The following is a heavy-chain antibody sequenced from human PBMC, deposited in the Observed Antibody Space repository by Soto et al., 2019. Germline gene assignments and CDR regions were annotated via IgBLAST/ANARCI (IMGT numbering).Heavy chain of an antibody. CDR1: GFTFSSYG. CDR3: ARDTRIAVAGPPNY. Sequence: QVQLVESGGGVVQPGRSLRLSCAASGFTFSSYGMHWVRQAPGKGLEWVAVIGYDGSNKYYADSVKGRFTISRDNSKNTLYLQMNSLRAEDTAVYYCARDTRIAVAGPPNYWGQGTLVTVSS. J-gene: IGHJ4*02. CDR2: IGYDGSNK. V-gene: IGHV3-33*01. D-gene: IGHD6-19*01.